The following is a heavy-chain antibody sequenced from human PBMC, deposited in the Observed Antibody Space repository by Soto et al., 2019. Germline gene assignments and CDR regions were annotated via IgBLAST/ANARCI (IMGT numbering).Heavy chain of an antibody. Sequence: PSETLSLTCAVSGGSISSSNWWSWVRQPPGKGLEWIGEIYHSGSTNYNPSLKSRVTISVDKSKNQFSLKLSSVTAADTAVYYCARGYYDSSGYRPLRYWGQGTLVTVSS. D-gene: IGHD3-22*01. CDR3: ARGYYDSSGYRPLRY. CDR1: GGSISSSNW. V-gene: IGHV4-4*02. CDR2: IYHSGST. J-gene: IGHJ4*02.